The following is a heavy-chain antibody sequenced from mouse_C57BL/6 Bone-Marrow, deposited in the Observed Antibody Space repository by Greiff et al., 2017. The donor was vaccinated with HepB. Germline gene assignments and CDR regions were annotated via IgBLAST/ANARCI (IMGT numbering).Heavy chain of an antibody. CDR1: GYTFTEYT. CDR2: FYPGSGSI. J-gene: IGHJ4*01. CDR3: ARHASGIYDGYGYAMDY. D-gene: IGHD2-3*01. V-gene: IGHV1-62-2*01. Sequence: VQLQESGAELVKPGASVKLSCKASGYTFTEYTIHWVKQRSGQGLEWIGWFYPGSGSIKYNEKFKDKATLTADKSSSTVYMELSRLTSEDSAVYFCARHASGIYDGYGYAMDYWGQGTSVTVSS.